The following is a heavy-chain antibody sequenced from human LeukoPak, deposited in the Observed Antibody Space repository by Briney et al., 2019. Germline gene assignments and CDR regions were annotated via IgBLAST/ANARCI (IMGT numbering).Heavy chain of an antibody. J-gene: IGHJ4*02. CDR2: IKQDGSEK. D-gene: IGHD2-15*01. CDR1: GFTFSSYW. Sequence: GGSLRLSCAASGFTFSSYWMSWVRQAPGKGLEWVANIKQDGSEKYYVDSVKGRFTISRDNAKNSLYLQMNSLRAKDTAVYYCARRGGSSHYYFDYWGQGTLVTVSS. CDR3: ARRGGSSHYYFDY. V-gene: IGHV3-7*01.